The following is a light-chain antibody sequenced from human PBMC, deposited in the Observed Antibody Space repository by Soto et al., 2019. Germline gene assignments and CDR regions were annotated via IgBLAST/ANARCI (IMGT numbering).Light chain of an antibody. V-gene: IGKV3-11*01. CDR1: QSVSSY. CDR2: DAS. Sequence: EIVLTQSPATLSLSPGERATLSCRASQSVSSYLACYQQKPGQAPRLLIYDASNRATGIPARFSGSGSETDFTLTISSLEPEDFAVYYCQQRSNWPRTFGQGTKVEIK. CDR3: QQRSNWPRT. J-gene: IGKJ1*01.